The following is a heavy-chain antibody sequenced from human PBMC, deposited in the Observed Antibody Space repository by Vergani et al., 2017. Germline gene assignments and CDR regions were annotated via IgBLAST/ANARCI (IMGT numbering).Heavy chain of an antibody. CDR2: IYWDDDK. CDR1: GFSLSTSGVG. D-gene: IGHD3-3*01. Sequence: QITLKESGPTLVKPTQTLTLTCTFSGFSLSTSGVGVGWIRQPPGKALEWLALIYWDDDKRYSPSLKSRLTITKDTSKNQVVLTMTNMDPVDTATYYCAHGQEYYYFWSGYQTTTGYFDYWGQGTLVTVSS. CDR3: AHGQEYYYFWSGYQTTTGYFDY. V-gene: IGHV2-5*02. J-gene: IGHJ4*02.